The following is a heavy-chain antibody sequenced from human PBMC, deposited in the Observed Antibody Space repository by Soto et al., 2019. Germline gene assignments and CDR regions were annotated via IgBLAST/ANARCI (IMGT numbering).Heavy chain of an antibody. V-gene: IGHV3-33*01. J-gene: IGHJ4*02. Sequence: QVQLVESGGGVVQPGRSLRLSCAASGLTFSSYGMHWVRQAPGKGLEWVAVIWYDGSNKYYADSVKGRFTISRDNSKNTLYLQMNSLRAEDTAVYYCASSLRYFDWTLDYWGQGTLVTVSS. CDR3: ASSLRYFDWTLDY. CDR1: GLTFSSYG. D-gene: IGHD3-9*01. CDR2: IWYDGSNK.